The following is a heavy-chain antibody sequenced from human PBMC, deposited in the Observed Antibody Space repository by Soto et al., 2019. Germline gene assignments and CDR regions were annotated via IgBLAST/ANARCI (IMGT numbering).Heavy chain of an antibody. Sequence: SETLSLTCTVSGGSISSYYWSWIRQPPGKGLEWIGYIYYSGSTNYNPSLKSRVTISVDTSKNQFSLKLSSVTAADTAVYYCARNPLIPSPFGYYFDYWGQGTLVTVSS. D-gene: IGHD3-16*01. CDR1: GGSISSYY. CDR3: ARNPLIPSPFGYYFDY. J-gene: IGHJ4*02. V-gene: IGHV4-59*01. CDR2: IYYSGST.